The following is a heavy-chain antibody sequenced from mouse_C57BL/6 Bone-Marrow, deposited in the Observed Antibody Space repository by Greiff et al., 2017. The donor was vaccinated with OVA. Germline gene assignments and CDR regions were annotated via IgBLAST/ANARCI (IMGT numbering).Heavy chain of an antibody. CDR1: GYTFTSYW. CDR2: IDPSDSYT. Sequence: QVQLQRPGAELAMPGASVKLSCKASGYTFTSYWTHWVKQRPGQGLEWIGEIDPSDSYTNYNQKFKGKSTLTVDKSSSTAYMQLSSLTSEDSAVYYGATTAQATWGAMDYWGQGTSVTVSS. D-gene: IGHD3-2*02. J-gene: IGHJ4*01. CDR3: ATTAQATWGAMDY. V-gene: IGHV1-69*01.